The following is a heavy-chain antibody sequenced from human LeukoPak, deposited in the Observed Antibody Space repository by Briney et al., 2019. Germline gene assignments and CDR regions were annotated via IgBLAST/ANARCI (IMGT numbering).Heavy chain of an antibody. Sequence: ASVKVSCKASGYSFTTYDINWVRQATGQGLEWMGWMNTNSGNTGYAPKFQGRVTMTRDTSIDTAYMELSSLKSEDTAVYYCARVAYYYDSAGLYLNYFYGMDVWGQGTTVTVSS. J-gene: IGHJ6*02. D-gene: IGHD3-22*01. CDR1: GYSFTTYD. CDR3: ARVAYYYDSAGLYLNYFYGMDV. CDR2: MNTNSGNT. V-gene: IGHV1-8*01.